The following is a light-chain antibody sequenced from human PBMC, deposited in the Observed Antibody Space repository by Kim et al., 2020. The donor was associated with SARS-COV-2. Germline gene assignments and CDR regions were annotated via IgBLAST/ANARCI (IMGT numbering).Light chain of an antibody. Sequence: GQRVTISCSGSSSNIGSNTVNWYQQVPGTAPKLLIYSNNQWPSGVPARFSGSKSGTSASLAISGLQSEDEADYYCAAWDDSLNGVVFGGGTQLTVL. CDR1: SSNIGSNT. J-gene: IGLJ2*01. V-gene: IGLV1-44*01. CDR3: AAWDDSLNGVV. CDR2: SNN.